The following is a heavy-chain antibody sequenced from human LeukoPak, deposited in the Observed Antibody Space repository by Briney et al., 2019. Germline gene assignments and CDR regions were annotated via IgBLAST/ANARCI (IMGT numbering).Heavy chain of an antibody. V-gene: IGHV4-59*01. Sequence: SETLSLTCTVSGGSISSYYWSWIRQPPGKGLEWIGYIYYSGSTNYNPSLKSRVTIPVDTSKNQFSLKLSSVTAADTAVYYCARARALNWSYPSSLDYWGQGTLVTVSS. CDR3: ARARALNWSYPSSLDY. CDR1: GGSISSYY. CDR2: IYYSGST. J-gene: IGHJ4*02. D-gene: IGHD1-7*01.